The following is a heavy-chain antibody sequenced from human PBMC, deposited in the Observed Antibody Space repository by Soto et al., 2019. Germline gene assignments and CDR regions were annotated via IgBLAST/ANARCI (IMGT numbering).Heavy chain of an antibody. V-gene: IGHV1-2*02. CDR2: INPNGGVT. CDR3: ARESGGATATLDYYYFYMDV. CDR1: GYSFTSYS. D-gene: IGHD5-12*01. Sequence: SVKVSCKDSGYSFTSYSSSWVRQAPGQRLEWMGWINPNGGVTKYAQKFRGRVTVTRDTSIRTVYMELSSLRSDDTAVYYCARESGGATATLDYYYFYMDVWGKGTTVTVSS. J-gene: IGHJ6*03.